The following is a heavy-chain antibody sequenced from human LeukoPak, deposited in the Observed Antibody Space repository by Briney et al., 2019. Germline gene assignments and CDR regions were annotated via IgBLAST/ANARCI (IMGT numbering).Heavy chain of an antibody. D-gene: IGHD3-3*01. V-gene: IGHV1-2*02. J-gene: IGHJ6*03. CDR1: GYTFTSYY. CDR3: ARTRGSGSQNYYYYYMDV. Sequence: ASVKVSCKASGYTFTSYYMHWVRQAPGQGLEWMGWINPNSGGTNYAQKFQGRVTMTRDTSISTAYMELSRLRSDDTAVYYCARTRGSGSQNYYYYYMDVWGKGTTVTVSS. CDR2: INPNSGGT.